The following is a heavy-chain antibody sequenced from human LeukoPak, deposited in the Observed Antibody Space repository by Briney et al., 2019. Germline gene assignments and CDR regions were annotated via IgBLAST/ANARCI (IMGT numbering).Heavy chain of an antibody. D-gene: IGHD3-22*01. V-gene: IGHV3-7*03. CDR1: GFTFSSYL. J-gene: IGHJ4*02. CDR2: IKKDGSDK. Sequence: GGSLRLSCAASGFTFSSYLMSWVRQAPGKGLEWVANIKKDGSDKYYVDSVKGRFTISRDNAKNSLYLQMNSLRAEDMALYYCAKSRALYYDSSGSAFDYWGQGTLVTVSS. CDR3: AKSRALYYDSSGSAFDY.